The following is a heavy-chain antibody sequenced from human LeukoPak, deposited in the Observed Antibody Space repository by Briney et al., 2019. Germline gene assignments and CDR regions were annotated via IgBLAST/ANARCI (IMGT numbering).Heavy chain of an antibody. Sequence: PSETLSLTCAVYGGSFSGYYWSWIRQPPGKGLEWIGEINHSGSTNYNPSLKSRVTISVDTSKNQFSLKLSSVTAADTAVYYCARSGYCSSTSCRKGFDYWGQGTLVTVSS. CDR2: INHSGST. D-gene: IGHD2-2*03. V-gene: IGHV4-34*01. J-gene: IGHJ4*02. CDR3: ARSGYCSSTSCRKGFDY. CDR1: GGSFSGYY.